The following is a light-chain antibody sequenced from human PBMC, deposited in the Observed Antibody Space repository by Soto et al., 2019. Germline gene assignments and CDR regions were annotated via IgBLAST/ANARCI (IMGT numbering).Light chain of an antibody. CDR1: QTVSTF. Sequence: EIVLTQSPDTLSLSPGERATLSCRASQTVSTFLAWYQQKPGQAPMLIVYDASKRAPGIPARFIGSGSGTDFTLTVSSLEPEDFALYYCQQRSGWPTFGQGTKVEI. J-gene: IGKJ1*01. CDR2: DAS. CDR3: QQRSGWPT. V-gene: IGKV3-11*01.